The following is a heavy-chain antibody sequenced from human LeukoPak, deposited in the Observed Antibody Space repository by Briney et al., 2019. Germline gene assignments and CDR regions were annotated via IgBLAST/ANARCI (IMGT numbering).Heavy chain of an antibody. CDR3: ARVSALGYCSSTSCPHLYYFDY. D-gene: IGHD2-2*01. CDR1: GGSISSYY. V-gene: IGHV4-59*01. Sequence: SETLSLTCTVSGGSISSYYWSWIRQPPGKGLEWIGYIYYSGSTNYNPSLKSRVTISVDTSKNQFSLKLSSVTAADTAVYYCARVSALGYCSSTSCPHLYYFDYWGQGTLVTVSS. J-gene: IGHJ4*02. CDR2: IYYSGST.